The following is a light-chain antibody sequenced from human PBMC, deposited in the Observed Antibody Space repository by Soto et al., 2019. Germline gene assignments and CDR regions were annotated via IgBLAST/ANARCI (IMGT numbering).Light chain of an antibody. CDR3: AAWDDSLNVYYL. J-gene: IGLJ1*01. CDR2: DVS. V-gene: IGLV2-14*01. CDR1: SSDVCGYNY. Sequence: QSVLTQPASMSGSPGQSITISCTGTSSDVCGYNYVSLYQQHPGKAPKLMIYDVSNRPSGVSNRFSGSKSGTSASLAISGLQSEDEADYYCAAWDDSLNVYYLFGTGPKVTVL.